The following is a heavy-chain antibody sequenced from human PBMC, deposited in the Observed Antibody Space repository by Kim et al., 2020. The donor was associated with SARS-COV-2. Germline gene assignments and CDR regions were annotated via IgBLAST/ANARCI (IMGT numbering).Heavy chain of an antibody. J-gene: IGHJ6*02. CDR1: GFTFSSYE. CDR2: ISSSGSTI. D-gene: IGHD3-9*01. Sequence: GGSLRLSCAASGFTFSSYEMNWVRQAPGKGLEWVSYISSSGSTIYYADSVKGRFTISRDNAKNSLYLQMNSLRAEDTAVYYCARDCGTIFCGDSGYYGMDVWGQGTTVTVSS. CDR3: ARDCGTIFCGDSGYYGMDV. V-gene: IGHV3-48*03.